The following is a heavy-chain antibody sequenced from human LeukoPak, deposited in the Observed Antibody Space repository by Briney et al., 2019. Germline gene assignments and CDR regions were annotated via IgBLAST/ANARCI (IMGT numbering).Heavy chain of an antibody. Sequence: PGGSLRLSCAASGFTFSSYGMHWVRQAPGKGLEWVAFIRYDGSNKYYADSVKGRFTISRDNSKNTLYLQMNSLGAEDTAVYYCARGPGYYYYYYYMDVWGKGTTVTISS. J-gene: IGHJ6*03. CDR1: GFTFSSYG. CDR2: IRYDGSNK. CDR3: ARGPGYYYYYYYMDV. V-gene: IGHV3-30*02.